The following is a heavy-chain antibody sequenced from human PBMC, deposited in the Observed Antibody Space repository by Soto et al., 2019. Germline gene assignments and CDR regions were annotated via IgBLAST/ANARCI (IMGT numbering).Heavy chain of an antibody. CDR1: GDSVSSNSAA. Sequence: SQTLSLTCAISGDSVSSNSAAWNWIRQSPSRGLEWLGRTYYRSKWYNDCAVSVKSRITINPDTSKNQFSLQLNSVTPEDTAVYYCARDLARGLRFLEWLPNWFDPWGQGTLVTVSS. V-gene: IGHV6-1*01. CDR2: TYYRSKWYN. D-gene: IGHD3-3*01. J-gene: IGHJ5*02. CDR3: ARDLARGLRFLEWLPNWFDP.